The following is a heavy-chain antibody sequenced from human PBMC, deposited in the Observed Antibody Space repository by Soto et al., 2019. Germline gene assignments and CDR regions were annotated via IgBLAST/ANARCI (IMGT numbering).Heavy chain of an antibody. CDR1: GGSISSSSYY. V-gene: IGHV4-39*01. J-gene: IGHJ6*02. CDR2: IYYSGST. Sequence: QLQLQESGPGLVKPSETLSLTCTVSGGSISSSSYYWGWIRQPPGKGLEWIGSIYYSGSTYYNPSLKSRVTISVDTSKNQFSLKLSSVTDADTAVYYCARHHPYYYDSSGQRYGMDVWGQGTTVTVSS. CDR3: ARHHPYYYDSSGQRYGMDV. D-gene: IGHD3-22*01.